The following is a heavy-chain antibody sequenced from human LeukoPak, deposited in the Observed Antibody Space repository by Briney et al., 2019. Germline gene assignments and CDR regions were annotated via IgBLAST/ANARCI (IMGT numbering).Heavy chain of an antibody. V-gene: IGHV1-18*01. CDR1: GYTFTNYG. CDR3: ARGSATYYDFWSGYCCDY. J-gene: IGHJ4*02. Sequence: ASVKVSCKASGYTFTNYGFTWVRQAPGQGLEWMGWISAYNGNTNYAQKFQGRVTMTTDTSTTTAYMELRSLRADDTAMYYCARGSATYYDFWSGYCCDYWGQGTLVTVSS. D-gene: IGHD3-3*01. CDR2: ISAYNGNT.